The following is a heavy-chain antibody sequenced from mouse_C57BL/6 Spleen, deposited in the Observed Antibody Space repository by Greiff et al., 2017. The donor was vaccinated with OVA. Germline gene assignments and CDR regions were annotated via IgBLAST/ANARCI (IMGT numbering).Heavy chain of an antibody. V-gene: IGHV1-64*01. Sequence: VQLQQPGAELVKPGASVKLSCKASGYTFTSYWMHWVKQRPGQGLEWIGMIHPNSGSTNYNEKFKSKATLTVDKSSSTACMQLSSLTSEDSAVYYCARSDGSSYGYWGQGTTLTVSS. CDR2: IHPNSGST. D-gene: IGHD1-1*01. CDR1: GYTFTSYW. J-gene: IGHJ2*01. CDR3: ARSDGSSYGY.